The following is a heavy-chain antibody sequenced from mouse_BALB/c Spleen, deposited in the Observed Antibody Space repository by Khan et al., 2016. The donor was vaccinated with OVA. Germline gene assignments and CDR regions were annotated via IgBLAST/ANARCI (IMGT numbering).Heavy chain of an antibody. Sequence: VQLQESGPGLVAPSQSLSITCTVSGFSLTSYGVHWVRQPPGKGLEWLGVIWAGGSTNYNSALMSRLSISKDKSKRQVILKRNSLQFEYTTMYYCDRHEDVWGQGTTLTVSS. CDR2: IWAGGST. V-gene: IGHV2-9*02. J-gene: IGHJ2*01. CDR3: DRHEDV. CDR1: GFSLTSYG.